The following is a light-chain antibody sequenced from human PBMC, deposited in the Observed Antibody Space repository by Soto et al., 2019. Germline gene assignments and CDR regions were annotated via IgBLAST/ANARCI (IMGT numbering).Light chain of an antibody. Sequence: DIQLTQSPSFLSASVGDRVTITCRASQGISHYLAWYQQKPGKAPNLLIYVASTLQSGVPSKFSGSGSGTEFTLTIRSLQPEELATYYCQQLVSFPPTFGQGTRLEIK. CDR3: QQLVSFPPT. V-gene: IGKV1-9*01. J-gene: IGKJ5*01. CDR2: VAS. CDR1: QGISHY.